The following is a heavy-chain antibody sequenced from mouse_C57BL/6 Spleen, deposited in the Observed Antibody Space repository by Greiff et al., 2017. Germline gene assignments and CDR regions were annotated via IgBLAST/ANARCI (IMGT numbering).Heavy chain of an antibody. CDR3: ARHGGRYAMDY. J-gene: IGHJ4*01. V-gene: IGHV5-9*01. CDR1: GFTFSSYT. CDR2: ISGGGGNT. Sequence: DVQLVESGGGLVKPGGSLKLSCAASGFTFSSYTMSWVRQTPEKRLEWVATISGGGGNTYYPESVKGRFTISRDNAKHTLYLQMSSLRSVDTALYYCARHGGRYAMDYWGQGTSVTVSS.